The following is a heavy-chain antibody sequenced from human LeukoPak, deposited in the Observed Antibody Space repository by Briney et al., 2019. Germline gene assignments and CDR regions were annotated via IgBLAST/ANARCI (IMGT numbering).Heavy chain of an antibody. CDR3: VRDMTTVTTCYPPH. CDR2: ISGSSKHR. J-gene: IGHJ1*01. V-gene: IGHV3-21*01. CDR1: GFTFTSYS. D-gene: IGHD4-17*01. Sequence: GGSLRLSCAASGFTFTSYSMNWVRQAPGKGLEWVSSISGSSKHRYYADSVKGRFTISRDNAKSSLYLQMNRLRAEDTAVYYCVRDMTTVTTCYPPHWGQGTLVTVSS.